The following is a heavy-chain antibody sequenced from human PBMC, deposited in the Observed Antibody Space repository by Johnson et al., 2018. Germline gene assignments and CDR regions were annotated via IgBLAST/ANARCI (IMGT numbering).Heavy chain of an antibody. CDR2: IHPSVSNT. J-gene: IGHJ2*01. CDR1: GYSFTNYW. Sequence: VQLVESGAEVKKPGESLKISCKGSGYSFTNYWIAWLRQVPGKGLEWMGVIHPSVSNTRYSPSFEGQVTISTDKSIGTAYLQWSSLKASDIAMYYCARSPGGGEADWYVDFGGRGTLVTVSA. CDR3: ARSPGGGEADWYVDF. V-gene: IGHV5-51*01. D-gene: IGHD2-21*01.